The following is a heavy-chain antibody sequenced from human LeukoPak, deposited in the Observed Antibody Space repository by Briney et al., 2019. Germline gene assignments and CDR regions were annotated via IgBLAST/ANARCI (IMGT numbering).Heavy chain of an antibody. CDR1: GYTFTSYG. V-gene: IGHV1-18*01. D-gene: IGHD3-10*01. CDR3: ASGSKTAFYDDSESQRQYFDY. Sequence: ASVKVSCKASGYTFTSYGISWVRQAPGQGLEWMGWISAYNGNTNYAQKFQGRVTLTRDTSTSTAYLDLSSLTSEDTAVYYCASGSKTAFYDDSESQRQYFDYWGQGALVTVSS. CDR2: ISAYNGNT. J-gene: IGHJ4*02.